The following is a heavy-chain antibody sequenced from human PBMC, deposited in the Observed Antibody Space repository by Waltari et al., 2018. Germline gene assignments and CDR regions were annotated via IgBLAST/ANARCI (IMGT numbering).Heavy chain of an antibody. V-gene: IGHV3-23*01. CDR1: GFTFSSYA. D-gene: IGHD3-22*01. Sequence: EVQLLESGGGLVQPGGSLRLSCAASGFTFSSYAMSWVRQAPGKGLEWVSAISGSGGSTYYADSVKGRFTISRDNSKNTLYLQMNSLRAEDTAVYYCATHSSGYYRQIDYWGQGTLVTVSS. CDR2: ISGSGGST. CDR3: ATHSSGYYRQIDY. J-gene: IGHJ4*02.